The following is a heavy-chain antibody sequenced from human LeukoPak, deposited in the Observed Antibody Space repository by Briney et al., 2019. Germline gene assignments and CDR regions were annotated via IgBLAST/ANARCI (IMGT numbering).Heavy chain of an antibody. J-gene: IGHJ4*02. D-gene: IGHD6-19*01. V-gene: IGHV1-2*02. CDR2: INPDSGVT. CDR1: GYTFTGSY. CDR3: ARDFGSSSAWYEFDY. Sequence: EASVKVSCKASGYTFTGSYIHWVRQAPGQGLEWMGWINPDSGVTKYAQNFQGRVTITRDTSISTASMEMRSLKSDDTAVYYCARDFGSSSAWYEFDYWGQGTLVTVSS.